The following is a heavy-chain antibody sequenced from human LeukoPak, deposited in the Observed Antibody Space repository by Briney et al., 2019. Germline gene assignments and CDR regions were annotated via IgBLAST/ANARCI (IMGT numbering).Heavy chain of an antibody. CDR3: AREDQPRGTFDY. D-gene: IGHD2-15*01. V-gene: IGHV3-7*05. Sequence: GGSLRLSCAASGFMFDDYGMSWVRQAPGKGLEWVANIKQDGSEKYYVDSVKVRFTISRDNAKNSLYLQMNSLRAEDTALYYCAREDQPRGTFDYWGQGILVTVSS. CDR1: GFMFDDYG. J-gene: IGHJ4*02. CDR2: IKQDGSEK.